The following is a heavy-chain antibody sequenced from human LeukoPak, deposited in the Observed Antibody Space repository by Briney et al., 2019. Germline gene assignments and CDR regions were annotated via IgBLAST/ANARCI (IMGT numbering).Heavy chain of an antibody. Sequence: GGSLRLSCAASGFTFSNYDMNWVRQAPGKGLEWVSLTSNSGGTIYYADSVKGRFTISRDNAKKSLYLQMNSLRAEDTAVYYCARCIDGVYYHSDDYWGQGTLVTVSS. V-gene: IGHV3-48*03. CDR1: GFTFSNYD. J-gene: IGHJ4*02. CDR2: TSNSGGTI. CDR3: ARCIDGVYYHSDDY. D-gene: IGHD2-8*01.